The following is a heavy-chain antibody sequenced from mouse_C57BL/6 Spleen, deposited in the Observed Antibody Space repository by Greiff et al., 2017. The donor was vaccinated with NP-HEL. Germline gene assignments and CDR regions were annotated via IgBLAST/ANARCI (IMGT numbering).Heavy chain of an antibody. CDR1: GYAFSSSW. J-gene: IGHJ4*01. Sequence: QVQLQQSGPELVKPGASVKISCKASGYAFSSSWMNWVKQRPGKGLEWIGRIYPGDGDTNYNGKFKGKATLTADKSSSTAYMQLSSLTSEDSAVYFCARLGTGEAMDYWGQGTSVTVSS. CDR3: ARLGTGEAMDY. CDR2: IYPGDGDT. V-gene: IGHV1-82*01. D-gene: IGHD4-1*01.